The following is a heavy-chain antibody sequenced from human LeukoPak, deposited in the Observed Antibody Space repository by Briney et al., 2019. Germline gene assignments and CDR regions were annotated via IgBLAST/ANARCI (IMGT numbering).Heavy chain of an antibody. V-gene: IGHV3-7*01. D-gene: IGHD3-10*01. CDR2: IKEDGNQK. CDR1: GFTFNGYW. Sequence: GGSLRLSCAASGFTFNGYWMSWVRQAPGTGLEWVAIIKEDGNQKYYVDSVKGRFTISRDNAKTSLYLQMNSLRAEDTAVYYCVRNLYQLYYGHNDQSWVFDFWGQGSLVTVSS. J-gene: IGHJ4*02. CDR3: VRNLYQLYYGHNDQSWVFDF.